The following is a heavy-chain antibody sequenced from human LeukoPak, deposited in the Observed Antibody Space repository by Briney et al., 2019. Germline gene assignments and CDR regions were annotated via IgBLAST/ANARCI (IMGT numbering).Heavy chain of an antibody. CDR3: ARGGGYQLLYDAFDI. CDR2: IYHSGST. D-gene: IGHD2-2*02. J-gene: IGHJ3*02. V-gene: IGHV4-38-2*01. Sequence: SETLSLTCAVSGYSISSGYYWGWIRQPPGKGLEWIGIIYHSGSTYYNPSLKSRVTISVDTSKNQFSLKLSSVTAADTAVYYRARGGGYQLLYDAFDIWGQGTMVTVSS. CDR1: GYSISSGYY.